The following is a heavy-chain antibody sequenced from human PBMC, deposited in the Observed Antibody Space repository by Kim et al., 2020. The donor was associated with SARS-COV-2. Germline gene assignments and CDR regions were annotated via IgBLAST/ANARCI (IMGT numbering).Heavy chain of an antibody. CDR2: ISYDGSNK. V-gene: IGHV3-30*18. D-gene: IGHD3-10*01. Sequence: GGSMRLSCAASGFTFSSYGMHWVRQAPGKGLEWVAVISYDGSNKYYADSVKGRFTISRDNSKNTLYLQMKSLRAEDTAVYYCAKDLGDGSGSYNWGQGTLVTVSS. CDR1: GFTFSSYG. CDR3: AKDLGDGSGSYN. J-gene: IGHJ4*02.